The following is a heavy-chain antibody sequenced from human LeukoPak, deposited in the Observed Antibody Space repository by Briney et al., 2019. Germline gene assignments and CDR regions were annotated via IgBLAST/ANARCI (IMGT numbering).Heavy chain of an antibody. CDR2: IYYSGST. Sequence: SESLSLTCTVPGGSISSNYWSWIRQPPGKGLEWIGYIYYSGSTNYNPSLKSRVTISVDTSKNQFSLKLSSVTAADTAVYYCARLVSWEGPYFDYWGQGTLVTVSS. CDR3: ARLVSWEGPYFDY. D-gene: IGHD1-26*01. CDR1: GGSISSNY. V-gene: IGHV4-59*08. J-gene: IGHJ4*02.